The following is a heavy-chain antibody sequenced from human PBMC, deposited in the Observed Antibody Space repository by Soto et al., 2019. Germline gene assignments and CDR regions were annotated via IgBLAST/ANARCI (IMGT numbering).Heavy chain of an antibody. Sequence: TLSLTCAVYGVSFSDYYWSWVRQPPGKGLEWIGEINHSGSTNYNASLQSRATISVDTSKNQFSLKLRSVTAADTSMYYCAGFFGYKYGRVDPWGQGSQVTVSS. D-gene: IGHD5-18*01. CDR3: AGFFGYKYGRVDP. J-gene: IGHJ5*02. CDR2: INHSGST. V-gene: IGHV4-34*01. CDR1: GVSFSDYY.